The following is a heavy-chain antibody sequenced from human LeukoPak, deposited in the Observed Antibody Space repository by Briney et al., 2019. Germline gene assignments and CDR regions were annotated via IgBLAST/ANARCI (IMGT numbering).Heavy chain of an antibody. CDR2: INANSGVT. CDR1: RYTFTGYY. J-gene: IGHJ4*02. V-gene: IGHV1-2*02. CDR3: ASYGDFSHNLDY. Sequence: ASVKVSCKASRYTFTGYYVHCVRHAPGQGLEWMGWINANSGVTNYAQNFQGRVTMTRDTSISTVYMELSSLRSDDTAVYYCASYGDFSHNLDYWGQGTLVTVSS. D-gene: IGHD4-17*01.